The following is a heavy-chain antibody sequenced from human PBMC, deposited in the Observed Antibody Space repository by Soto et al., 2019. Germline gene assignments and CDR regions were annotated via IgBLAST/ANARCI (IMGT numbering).Heavy chain of an antibody. V-gene: IGHV3-23*01. CDR2: ISGSGGST. J-gene: IGHJ6*02. Sequence: EMQLLESGGALEQPGGSLRLSCAASGLTFSAYAMTWVRLPPGRGLDYVSAISGSGGSTYYADSVKGRFTISRDNSKNTLYLQMNSLRAEATAVYYCAKVEGSSWYNYYYYGMDVWGQGTTVTVSS. CDR3: AKVEGSSWYNYYYYGMDV. CDR1: GLTFSAYA. D-gene: IGHD6-13*01.